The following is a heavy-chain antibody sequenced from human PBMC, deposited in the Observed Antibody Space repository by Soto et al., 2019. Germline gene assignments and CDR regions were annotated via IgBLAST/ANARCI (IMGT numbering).Heavy chain of an antibody. CDR2: IKQDGGDQ. CDR1: GFTFSNYW. Sequence: PGGPLRLSCAASGFTFSNYWMSWVRQAPGKGLEWVANIKQDGGDQYYVDSVKGRFSISRDNAKNSLYLQMNSLRAEDTAVYYCARDEAIDYWGQGTLVTVSS. V-gene: IGHV3-7*03. CDR3: ARDEAIDY. J-gene: IGHJ4*02.